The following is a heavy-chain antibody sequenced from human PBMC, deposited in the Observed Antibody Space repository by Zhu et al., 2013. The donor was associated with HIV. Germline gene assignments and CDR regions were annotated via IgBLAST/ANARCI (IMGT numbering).Heavy chain of an antibody. D-gene: IGHD3-16*01. CDR1: GYTFTGHH. Sequence: QVHLVQSGAEVKEYGASVKVSCKASGYTFTGHHVHWVRQAPGQRLEWLGWINTKKGNTNYAHNFQGRITMTADTSTTTAYMELKSLRSGDTAIYYCAAVWNYDWFDPWGQGTLIIVSS. CDR2: INTKKGNT. CDR3: AAVWNYDWFDP. V-gene: IGHV1-18*01. J-gene: IGHJ5*02.